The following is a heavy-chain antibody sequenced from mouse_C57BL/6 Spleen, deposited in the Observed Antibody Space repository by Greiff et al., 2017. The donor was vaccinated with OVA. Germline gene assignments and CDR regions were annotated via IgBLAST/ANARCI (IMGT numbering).Heavy chain of an antibody. Sequence: QVQLQQSGAELVRPGASVTLSCKASGYTFTDYEMHWVKQTPVHGLEWIGAIDPETGGTAYNQKFKGKAILTADKSSSTAYMELHSLPSDDSSVYYCTRSRDYDGFAYWGQGTLVTVSA. D-gene: IGHD2-4*01. V-gene: IGHV1-15*01. J-gene: IGHJ3*01. CDR3: TRSRDYDGFAY. CDR1: GYTFTDYE. CDR2: IDPETGGT.